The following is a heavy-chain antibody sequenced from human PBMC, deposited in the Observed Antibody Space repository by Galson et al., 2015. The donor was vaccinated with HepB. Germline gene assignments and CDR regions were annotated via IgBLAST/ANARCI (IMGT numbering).Heavy chain of an antibody. CDR3: ARSPRRDVVVPAAILFDY. J-gene: IGHJ4*02. CDR1: GFTFSSYA. Sequence: SCAASGFTFSSYAMHWVRQAPGKGLEWVAVISYDGSNKYYADSVKGRFTISRDNSKNTLYLQMNSLRAEDTAVYYCARSPRRDVVVPAAILFDYWGQGTLVTVSS. V-gene: IGHV3-30-3*01. CDR2: ISYDGSNK. D-gene: IGHD2-2*02.